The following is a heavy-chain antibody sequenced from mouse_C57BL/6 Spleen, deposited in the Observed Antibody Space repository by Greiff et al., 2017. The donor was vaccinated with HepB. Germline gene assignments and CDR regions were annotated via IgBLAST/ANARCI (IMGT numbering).Heavy chain of an antibody. CDR3: ANWVFAY. Sequence: VQLQQPGAELVKPGASVKLSCKASGYTFTSYWMQWVKQRPGQGLEWIGEIDPSDSYTNYNQKFKGKATLTVDTSSSTAYMQLSSLTSEDSAVYYCANWVFAYWGQGTLVTVSA. J-gene: IGHJ3*01. CDR1: GYTFTSYW. CDR2: IDPSDSYT. V-gene: IGHV1-50*01. D-gene: IGHD4-1*02.